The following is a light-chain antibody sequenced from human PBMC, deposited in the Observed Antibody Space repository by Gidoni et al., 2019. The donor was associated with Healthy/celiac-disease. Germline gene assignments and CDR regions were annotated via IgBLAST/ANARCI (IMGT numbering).Light chain of an antibody. CDR3: QQSYSTPPGYS. CDR2: AAS. J-gene: IGKJ2*03. CDR1: QSISSY. Sequence: DIQMTQSPPSLSASVGDRVTITCRASQSISSYLNWYQQKPGKAPKLLIYAASSLQSGVPSRFSGSGSGTDFTLTISSLQPEDFATYYCQQSYSTPPGYSFGQGTKLEIK. V-gene: IGKV1-39*01.